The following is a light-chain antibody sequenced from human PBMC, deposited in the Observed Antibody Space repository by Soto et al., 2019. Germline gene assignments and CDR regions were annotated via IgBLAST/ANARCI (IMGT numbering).Light chain of an antibody. V-gene: IGKV4-1*01. CDR2: CAF. CDR3: QQYLTSPLT. J-gene: IGKJ4*01. Sequence: DIVMTQSPDSLAVSLGERATINCKSSQSVLHSSNNRNYLAWYQQKPGQPPKLLIYCAFTRESGVPDRFSGTGSGTDFTLTISSLQVEDVAVYSCQQYLTSPLTFGGGTKVQIK. CDR1: QSVLHSSNNRNY.